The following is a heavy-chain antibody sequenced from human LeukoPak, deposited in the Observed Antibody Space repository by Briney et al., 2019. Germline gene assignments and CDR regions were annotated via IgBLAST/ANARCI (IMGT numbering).Heavy chain of an antibody. CDR3: VRFALTSSLDH. Sequence: NGSVRDVPGKSLEWMGLIYPGYSDAKYSPSFQGQVTLSVDASISTAYLQLSGLRASDTAIYYCVRFALTSSLDHWGQGTLVTVSS. D-gene: IGHD6-13*01. V-gene: IGHV5-51*01. J-gene: IGHJ5*02. CDR2: IYPGYSDA.